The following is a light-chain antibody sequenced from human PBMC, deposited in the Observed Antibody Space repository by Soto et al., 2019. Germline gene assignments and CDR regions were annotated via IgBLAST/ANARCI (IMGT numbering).Light chain of an antibody. CDR3: CSYAGSYTYV. Sequence: QSVLTQPRSVSGSPGQSVTISCTGTSRDVGGYNYVSWYQQHPGKAPKLMIYDVSKGPSGVPDRFSGSKSGNTASLTISGLQDEDEADYYCCSYAGSYTYVFGTGTKLTVL. CDR2: DVS. CDR1: SRDVGGYNY. V-gene: IGLV2-11*01. J-gene: IGLJ1*01.